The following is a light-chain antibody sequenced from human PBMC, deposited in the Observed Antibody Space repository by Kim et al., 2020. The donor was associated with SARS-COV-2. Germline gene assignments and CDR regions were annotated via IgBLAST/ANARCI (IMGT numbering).Light chain of an antibody. J-gene: IGLJ3*02. V-gene: IGLV1-44*01. CDR1: SSNIGSNS. CDR2: TNN. CDR3: ATWDDSLNGPV. Sequence: GQKVTISCSGSSSNIGSNSVNWYRQLPGTAPRLLIYTNNQRPSGVPDRFSGSKSGTSASLAISGLQSEDEADYYCATWDDSLNGPVFGGGTKLTVL.